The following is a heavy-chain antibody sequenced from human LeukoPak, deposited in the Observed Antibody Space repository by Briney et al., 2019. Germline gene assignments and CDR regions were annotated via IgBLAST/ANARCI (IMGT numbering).Heavy chain of an antibody. Sequence: SSETLSLTCTVSGGSISSYYWSWIRQPPGKGLEWIGYIYYSGNTYYNPSLKSRVTISVDTSKNQFSLKLSSVTAADTAVYYCTRDLGQWLVDYWGQGTLVTVSS. V-gene: IGHV4-59*12. CDR2: IYYSGNT. J-gene: IGHJ4*02. CDR1: GGSISSYY. CDR3: TRDLGQWLVDY. D-gene: IGHD6-19*01.